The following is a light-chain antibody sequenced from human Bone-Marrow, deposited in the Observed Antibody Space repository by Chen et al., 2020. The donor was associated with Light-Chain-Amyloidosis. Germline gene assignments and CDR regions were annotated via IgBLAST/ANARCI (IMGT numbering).Light chain of an antibody. CDR2: DVK. J-gene: IGLJ3*02. Sequence: QSALTQPRSVSGSPGQTVTISCTGTSSDVGGYNYVSWYQQHPGKAPELLNYDVKERPSGVPDRFSVSTSGNAASLIISGLQAEDEADYYCCSFAGINTYWVFGVGTKLTVL. V-gene: IGLV2-11*01. CDR1: SSDVGGYNY. CDR3: CSFAGINTYWV.